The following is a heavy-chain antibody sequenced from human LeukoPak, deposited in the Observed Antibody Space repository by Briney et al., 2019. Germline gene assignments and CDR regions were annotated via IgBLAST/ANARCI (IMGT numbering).Heavy chain of an antibody. CDR3: ARGLPIMITFGGVIGSEY. D-gene: IGHD3-16*02. CDR1: GGSISSYY. V-gene: IGHV4-59*01. CDR2: IYYSGST. Sequence: SETLSLTCTVSGGSISSYYWSWIRQPPGKGLEWIGYIYYSGSTNYNPSLKSRVTISVDTSKNQFSLKLSSVTAADTAVYYCARGLPIMITFGGVIGSEYWGQGTLVNVSS. J-gene: IGHJ4*02.